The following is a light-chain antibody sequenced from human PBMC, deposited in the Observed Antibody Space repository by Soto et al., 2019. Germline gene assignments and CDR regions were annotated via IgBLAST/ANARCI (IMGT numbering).Light chain of an antibody. CDR1: QSVLYSSNNKNY. CDR3: QQYYSTPQNT. CDR2: WAS. Sequence: DIVMTQSPDSLAVSLGERATINCKSSQSVLYSSNNKNYFAWYQQKPGQPPKLLVYWASTRESGVPDRFSGSGSGTDFTLTISSLQAEDVAVYYCQQYYSTPQNTFGQGTKLEIK. V-gene: IGKV4-1*01. J-gene: IGKJ2*01.